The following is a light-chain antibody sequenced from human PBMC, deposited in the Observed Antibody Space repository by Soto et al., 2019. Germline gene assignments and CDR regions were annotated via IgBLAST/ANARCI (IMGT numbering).Light chain of an antibody. CDR3: AAWDDSLNGYV. V-gene: IGLV1-44*01. CDR1: SSNIGSNT. Sequence: QSVLTQPPSASGTPGQRVTISCSGSSSNIGSNTVKWYQQLPGTAPKLLIYSNNQRPSGVPDRFSGSKSGTSASLAISGLQSEDEADYYCAAWDDSLNGYVFGPGTKLTVL. J-gene: IGLJ1*01. CDR2: SNN.